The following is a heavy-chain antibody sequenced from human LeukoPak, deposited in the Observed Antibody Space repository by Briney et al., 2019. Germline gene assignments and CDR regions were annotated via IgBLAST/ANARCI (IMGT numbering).Heavy chain of an antibody. CDR2: IYYSGST. D-gene: IGHD6-19*01. CDR1: GRPISSYY. V-gene: IGHV4-59*01. J-gene: IGHJ4*02. Sequence: ETLSLTCTVSGRPISSYYWSWIRQPPGKGLEWVGYIYYSGSTNYYPSLKSRVTISVDTSKNKFSLKLSSVTAADTAVYYCARGFGSSGLFDYWGQGTLVSVSS. CDR3: ARGFGSSGLFDY.